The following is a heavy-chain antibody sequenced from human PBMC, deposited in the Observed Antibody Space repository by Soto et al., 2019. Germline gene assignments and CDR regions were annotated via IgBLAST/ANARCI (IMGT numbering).Heavy chain of an antibody. Sequence: QVQLVESGGGVVQPGRSLRLSCAASGFTFSSYGMHWVRQAPGKGLEWVAVISYDGRNKYYADSGKGRFTISRDNSRNTLYMQMNSLRAEDTAVYYCAIDYSNRLMYFDLWGRGTLVTVSS. V-gene: IGHV3-30*03. CDR3: AIDYSNRLMYFDL. J-gene: IGHJ2*01. CDR2: ISYDGRNK. D-gene: IGHD6-13*01. CDR1: GFTFSSYG.